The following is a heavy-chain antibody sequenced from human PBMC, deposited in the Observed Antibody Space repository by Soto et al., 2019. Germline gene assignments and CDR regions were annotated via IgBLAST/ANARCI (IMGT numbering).Heavy chain of an antibody. V-gene: IGHV3-11*01. CDR2: ISSSGSTI. J-gene: IGHJ6*02. D-gene: IGHD2-2*02. Sequence: GGSLRLSCAASGFTFSDYYMSWIRQAPGKGLEWVSYISSSGSTIYYADSVKGRFTISRDNAKNSLYLQMNSLRAEDTAVYYCARCGEVPAAISAGMDVWGQGTTVTVSS. CDR1: GFTFSDYY. CDR3: ARCGEVPAAISAGMDV.